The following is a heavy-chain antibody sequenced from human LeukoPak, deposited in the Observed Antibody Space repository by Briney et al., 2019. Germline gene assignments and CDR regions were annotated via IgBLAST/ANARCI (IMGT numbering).Heavy chain of an antibody. CDR1: GFTFIIYA. V-gene: IGHV3-30*04. D-gene: IGHD3-10*01. Sequence: PGRSLTLSCAASGFTFIIYAMHWVRQAPGKGLEWVAFISYDGSNKYYADSVKGRFTISRDNSKNTLYLQMNSLRAEDTAVYYCARGNGSGSYYNNYFDYWGQGTLVTVSS. CDR2: ISYDGSNK. CDR3: ARGNGSGSYYNNYFDY. J-gene: IGHJ4*02.